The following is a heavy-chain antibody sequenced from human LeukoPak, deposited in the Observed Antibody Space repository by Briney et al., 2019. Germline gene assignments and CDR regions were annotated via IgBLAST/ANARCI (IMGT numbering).Heavy chain of an antibody. CDR2: IYYSGST. V-gene: IGHV4-39*07. CDR1: GCSISSSSCY. D-gene: IGHD3-22*01. J-gene: IGHJ3*02. CDR3: AREGLGSSGSYPITAFDI. Sequence: SETLSLTCTVSGCSISSSSCYWCWSRQPPGKGLGLVGSIYYSGSTYYNPSLSSRVTISVDTSKNQFSLKLSSVTAADTAVYYCAREGLGSSGSYPITAFDIWGQGTMVTVSS.